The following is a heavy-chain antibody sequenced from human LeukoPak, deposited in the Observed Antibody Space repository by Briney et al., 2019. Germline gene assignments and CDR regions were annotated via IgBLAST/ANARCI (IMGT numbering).Heavy chain of an antibody. CDR2: ISYDGSDK. V-gene: IGHV3-30*18. D-gene: IGHD5-18*01. J-gene: IGHJ4*02. Sequence: GGSLRLSCAASGFTFSNFWMSWVRQAPGKGLEWVAVISYDGSDKYSADSVKGRFTISRDNSKNTLYLQMNSLRAEDTAVYYCAKNAHYQGYSYGGIDYWGQGTLVTVSS. CDR1: GFTFSNFW. CDR3: AKNAHYQGYSYGGIDY.